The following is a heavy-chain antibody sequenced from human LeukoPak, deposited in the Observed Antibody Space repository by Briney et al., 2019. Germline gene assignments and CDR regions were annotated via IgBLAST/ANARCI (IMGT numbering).Heavy chain of an antibody. J-gene: IGHJ4*02. CDR1: GGSISSGGYY. CDR2: IYYSGST. CDR3: ARGSPGGSGSYSIRPPTSFDY. Sequence: PSETLSLTCTVSGGSISSGGYYWSWIRQHPGKGLEWIGYIYYSGSTYYNPSLKSRVTISVDTSKNQFSLKLSSVTAADTAVYYCARGSPGGSGSYSIRPPTSFDYWGQGTLVTVSS. D-gene: IGHD1-26*01. V-gene: IGHV4-31*03.